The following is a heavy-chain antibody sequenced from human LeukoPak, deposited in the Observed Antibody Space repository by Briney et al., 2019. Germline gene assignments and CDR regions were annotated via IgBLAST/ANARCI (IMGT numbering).Heavy chain of an antibody. V-gene: IGHV4-59*08. J-gene: IGHJ5*02. CDR1: GGSISPYY. D-gene: IGHD3-3*01. CDR2: IYYSGST. Sequence: ASETLSLTCTVSGGSISPYYWSWIRQPPGKGLEWIGYIYYSGSTNYNPSLKSRVTISVDTSKNQFSLKLSSVTAADTAVYYCARHVGLFWSGSARRFDPWGQGTLVTVSS. CDR3: ARHVGLFWSGSARRFDP.